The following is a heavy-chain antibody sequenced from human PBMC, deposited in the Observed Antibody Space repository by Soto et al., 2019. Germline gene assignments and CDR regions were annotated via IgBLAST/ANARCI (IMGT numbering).Heavy chain of an antibody. V-gene: IGHV4-30-4*01. J-gene: IGHJ4*02. CDR1: GGSISSADYF. Sequence: SETLSLTCSVSGGSISSADYFWTRLRQSPGKGLEWMGYIFHSGTTYYNPSLKARLIISIENSKNQFSLRLTSVTAADSAVYFCAREPYLPKARNDFWGQGTRVTVSS. CDR2: IFHSGTT. CDR3: AREPYLPKARNDF.